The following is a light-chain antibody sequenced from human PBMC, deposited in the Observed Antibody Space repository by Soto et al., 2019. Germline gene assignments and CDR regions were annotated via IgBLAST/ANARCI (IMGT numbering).Light chain of an antibody. J-gene: IGKJ2*01. CDR2: GAS. V-gene: IGKV3-15*01. CDR3: QHYNDWVKT. Sequence: EIVMTQSPATLSVSPGERATLSCRASQSVSSNLAWYQQKPGQAPRLLIYGASTRATGIPARFSGSGSGTEFTFTISSLQSEDLAVYYCQHYNDWVKTFGQGTKLEIK. CDR1: QSVSSN.